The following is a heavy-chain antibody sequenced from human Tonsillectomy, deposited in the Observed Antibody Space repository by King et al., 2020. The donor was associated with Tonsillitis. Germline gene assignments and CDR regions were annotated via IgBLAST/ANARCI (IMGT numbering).Heavy chain of an antibody. CDR3: AASVGGGSGSYYSYGMDV. D-gene: IGHD3-10*01. CDR2: IVVGSGNT. J-gene: IGHJ6*02. Sequence: QLVESGPEVKKPGTSVKVSCKASGFTFTSSAMQWVRQARGQRLEWIGWIVVGSGNTNYAQKFKERVTITSDMSTSTAYMELSSLRSDDTAVYYCAASVGGGSGSYYSYGMDVWGQGTTVTVSS. CDR1: GFTFTSSA. V-gene: IGHV1-58*02.